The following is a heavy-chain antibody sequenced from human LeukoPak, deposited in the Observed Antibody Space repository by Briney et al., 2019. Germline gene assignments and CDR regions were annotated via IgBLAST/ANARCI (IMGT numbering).Heavy chain of an antibody. CDR3: GISSGWYALDY. Sequence: ASVKVSCKPSRYTFTRYYMHWVRQAPGQGLEWMGRIHPNSGGTNYAQKFQGRVTMTRDTSISTAYMELSRLRSDDTAVYYCGISSGWYALDYWGQGTLVTVSS. V-gene: IGHV1-2*02. J-gene: IGHJ4*02. CDR2: IHPNSGGT. CDR1: RYTFTRYY. D-gene: IGHD6-19*01.